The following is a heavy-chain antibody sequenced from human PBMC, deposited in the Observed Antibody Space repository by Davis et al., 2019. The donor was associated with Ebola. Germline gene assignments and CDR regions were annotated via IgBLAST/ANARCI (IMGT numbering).Heavy chain of an antibody. J-gene: IGHJ3*01. CDR1: GFTFSSYG. CDR2: ISYDGSNK. D-gene: IGHD2-21*01. V-gene: IGHV3-30*03. Sequence: GGSLRLSCAASGFTFSSYGMHWVRQAPGKGLEWVAVISYDGSNKYYADSVKGRFTISRDNSKNTLYLQMNSLRAEDTAVYYCARVVYSHGGRGLGVFDVWGQGTMVIVSP. CDR3: ARVVYSHGGRGLGVFDV.